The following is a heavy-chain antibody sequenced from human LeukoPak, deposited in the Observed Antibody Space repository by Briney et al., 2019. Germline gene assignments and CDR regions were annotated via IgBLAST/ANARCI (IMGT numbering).Heavy chain of an antibody. J-gene: IGHJ4*02. CDR2: ISYDGSNK. CDR1: GFTFSSYG. CDR3: AKADGAVAGDY. V-gene: IGHV3-30*18. Sequence: PGGSLRLSCAASGFTFSSYGMHWVRQAPGKGLKWVAVISYDGSNKYYADSVKGRFTISRDNSKNTLYLQMNSLRAEDTAVYYCAKADGAVAGDYWGQGTLVTVSS. D-gene: IGHD6-19*01.